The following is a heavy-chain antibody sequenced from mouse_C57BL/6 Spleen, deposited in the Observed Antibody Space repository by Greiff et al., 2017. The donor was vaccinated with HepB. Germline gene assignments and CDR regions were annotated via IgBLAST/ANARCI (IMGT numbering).Heavy chain of an antibody. CDR3: ARSTGTYYAMDY. D-gene: IGHD4-1*02. V-gene: IGHV1-54*01. CDR2: INPGSGGT. CDR1: GYAFTNYL. J-gene: IGHJ4*01. Sequence: VQLQQSGAELVRPGTSVKVSCKASGYAFTNYLIEWVKQRPGQGLEWIGVINPGSGGTNYNEKFKGKATLTADKSSSTAYMPLSSLTSEDSAVYFCARSTGTYYAMDYWGQGTSVTVSS.